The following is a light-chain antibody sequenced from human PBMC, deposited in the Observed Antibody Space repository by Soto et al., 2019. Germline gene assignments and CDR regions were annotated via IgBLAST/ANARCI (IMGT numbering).Light chain of an antibody. CDR2: EVS. CDR3: SSYTSSSTRV. Sequence: QSALTQPASVSGSPGQSINISSTGTSSDVGGYNYVSRYQQHPGKAPKLMIYEVSNRPSGVSNRFSGSKSGNTASLTISGLQAEDEADYYCSSYTSSSTRVFGGGTKLTVL. CDR1: SSDVGGYNY. J-gene: IGLJ3*02. V-gene: IGLV2-14*01.